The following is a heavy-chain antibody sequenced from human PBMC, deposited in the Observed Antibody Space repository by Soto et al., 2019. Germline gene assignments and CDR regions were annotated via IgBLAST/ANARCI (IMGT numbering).Heavy chain of an antibody. CDR3: AREEGGNYDFWSGYYTGWFDP. V-gene: IGHV1-69*06. J-gene: IGHJ5*02. CDR2: IIPIFGTA. CDR1: GGTFSSYA. Sequence: QVQLVQSGAEVKKPGSSVKVSCKASGGTFSSYAISWVRQAPGQGLEWMGGIIPIFGTANYAQKFQGRVKITADKSTSTAYMELSSLRSEDTAVYYCAREEGGNYDFWSGYYTGWFDPWGQGTLVTVSS. D-gene: IGHD3-3*01.